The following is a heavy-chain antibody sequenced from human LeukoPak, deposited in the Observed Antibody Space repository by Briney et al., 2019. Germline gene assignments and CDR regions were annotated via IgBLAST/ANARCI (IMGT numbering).Heavy chain of an antibody. V-gene: IGHV3-66*02. D-gene: IGHD4-17*01. CDR2: IYSGGST. CDR3: ARDYPVVPNGDYDAFDI. J-gene: IGHJ3*02. Sequence: GGSLRLSCAASGFTVSSNYMSWVRQAPGKGLEWVSVIYSGGSTYYADSVKGRFTISRDNSKNTLYLQMNSLRAEDTAVYYCARDYPVVPNGDYDAFDIWGQGTMVTVSS. CDR1: GFTVSSNY.